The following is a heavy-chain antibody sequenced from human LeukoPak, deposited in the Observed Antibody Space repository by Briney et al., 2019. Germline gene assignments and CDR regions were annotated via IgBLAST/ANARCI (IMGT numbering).Heavy chain of an antibody. V-gene: IGHV3-30*02. CDR1: GFTFSSFG. J-gene: IGHJ4*02. Sequence: PGGSLRLSCAASGFTFSSFGMHWVRQAPGKGLEWVSFIQYDGSNKYYADSVKGRFTISRDDSKNTLYPQMNSLRGDDTAVYYCAKEVLNRPTEGYWGQGTLVTVSS. D-gene: IGHD2/OR15-2a*01. CDR2: IQYDGSNK. CDR3: AKEVLNRPTEGY.